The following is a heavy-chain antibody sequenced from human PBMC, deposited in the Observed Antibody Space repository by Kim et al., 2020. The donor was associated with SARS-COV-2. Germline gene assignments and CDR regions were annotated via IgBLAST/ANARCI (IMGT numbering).Heavy chain of an antibody. CDR2: NDK. CDR3: ARDSYGFDL. D-gene: IGHD3-16*01. V-gene: IGHV3-33*01. Sequence: NDKYYADSVKGRFTIPRDNSENTLYLQMNSLGADDTALYYCARDSYGFDLWGRGTLVTVSS. J-gene: IGHJ2*01.